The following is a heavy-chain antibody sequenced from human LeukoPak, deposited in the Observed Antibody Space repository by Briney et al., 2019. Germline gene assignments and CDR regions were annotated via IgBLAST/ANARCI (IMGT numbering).Heavy chain of an antibody. D-gene: IGHD3-22*01. CDR2: IYSGGST. V-gene: IGHV3-66*01. Sequence: PGGSLRLSCAASGFTVSSNYMSWVRQAPGKGLEWVSVIYSGGSTYYADSVKGRFTISRDNSKNTVDLQMNSLRAEDTAVYYCARGHDCDSSVAYWGQGTLVTVSS. CDR1: GFTVSSNY. CDR3: ARGHDCDSSVAY. J-gene: IGHJ4*02.